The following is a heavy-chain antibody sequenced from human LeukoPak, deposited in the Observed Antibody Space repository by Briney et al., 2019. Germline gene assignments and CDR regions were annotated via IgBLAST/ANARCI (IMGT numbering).Heavy chain of an antibody. CDR3: ARSGYYYDSSGYSH. D-gene: IGHD3-22*01. V-gene: IGHV4-34*01. Sequence: PGGSLRPSCAASGFTFSNAWMSWIRQPPGKGLEWIGEINHSGSTNYNPSLKSRVTISVDTSKNQFSLKLGSVTAADTAVYYCARSGYYYDSSGYSHWGQGTLVTVSS. CDR1: GFTFSNAW. CDR2: INHSGST. J-gene: IGHJ4*02.